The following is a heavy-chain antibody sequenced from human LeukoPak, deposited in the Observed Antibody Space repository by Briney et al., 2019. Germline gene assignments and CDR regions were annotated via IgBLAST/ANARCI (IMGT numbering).Heavy chain of an antibody. D-gene: IGHD3-3*01. V-gene: IGHV7-4-1*02. Sequence: GASVKVSCKASGYTFTSYAMNWVRQAPGQGLEWMGWINTNTGDPTYAQGSTGRFVFSLDTSVSTAYLQISSLKAEDTAVYYCARDGGLRFLEWLPFSQYNWFDPWGQGTLVTVSS. CDR1: GYTFTSYA. CDR2: INTNTGDP. J-gene: IGHJ5*02. CDR3: ARDGGLRFLEWLPFSQYNWFDP.